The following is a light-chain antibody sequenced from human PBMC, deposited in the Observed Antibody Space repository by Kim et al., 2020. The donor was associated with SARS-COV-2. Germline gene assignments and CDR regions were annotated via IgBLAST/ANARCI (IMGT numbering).Light chain of an antibody. CDR2: WTS. CDR1: QSVLNSFNNENY. V-gene: IGKV4-1*01. Sequence: DIVMTQSPDSLAVSLGERATINCKSSQSVLNSFNNENYLAWYQQKPGQPPNLLIYWTSIRESGFPDRFSGSGSGTDFTLTISTLQAEDVAVYYCQHYYTTPVTFGQGTRLEIK. CDR3: QHYYTTPVT. J-gene: IGKJ5*01.